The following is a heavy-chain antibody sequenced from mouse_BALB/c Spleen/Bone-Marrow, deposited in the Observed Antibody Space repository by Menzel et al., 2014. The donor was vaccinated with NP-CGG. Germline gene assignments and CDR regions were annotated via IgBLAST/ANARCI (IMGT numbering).Heavy chain of an antibody. Sequence: EVMLVESGGGLVQPGGSMKLSCVASGFTFSNYWMNWVRQSPEKGLEWVAEIRLKSNNYATHYAESVKGGFTISRDDSKSSVYLQMNNLRAEDTGIYYCTSMRRRGFAYWGQGTLVTVSA. CDR3: TSMRRRGFAY. J-gene: IGHJ3*01. CDR1: GFTFSNYW. D-gene: IGHD2-3*01. CDR2: IRLKSNNYAT. V-gene: IGHV6-6*02.